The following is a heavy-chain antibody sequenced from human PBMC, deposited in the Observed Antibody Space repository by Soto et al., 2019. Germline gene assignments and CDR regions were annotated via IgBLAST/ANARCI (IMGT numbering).Heavy chain of an antibody. V-gene: IGHV1-46*03. CDR3: ARVYCSGGSCYSIDY. D-gene: IGHD2-15*01. Sequence: QVQLVQSGAEVKEPGASGKVSCKASGYTFTSYYMHWGRQAPGQGLEWMGIINPSGGSTSYAQKFQGRVTMTRDTSTSTVYMELSSLRSEDTAVYYCARVYCSGGSCYSIDYWGQGTLVTVSS. J-gene: IGHJ4*02. CDR2: INPSGGST. CDR1: GYTFTSYY.